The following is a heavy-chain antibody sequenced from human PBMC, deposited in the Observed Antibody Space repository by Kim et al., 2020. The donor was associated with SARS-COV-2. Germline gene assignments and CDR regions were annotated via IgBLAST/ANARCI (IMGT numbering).Heavy chain of an antibody. CDR2: ISGSGGST. D-gene: IGHD3-22*01. J-gene: IGHJ4*02. CDR1: GFTFSSYA. CDR3: AIHSFSLGADSSAPFDY. V-gene: IGHV3-23*01. Sequence: GGSLRLSCAASGFTFSSYAMSWVRQAPGKGLEWVSAISGSGGSTYYADSVKGRFTISRDNSKNTLYLQMNSLRAEDTAVYYCAIHSFSLGADSSAPFDYWGQGTLVTVSS.